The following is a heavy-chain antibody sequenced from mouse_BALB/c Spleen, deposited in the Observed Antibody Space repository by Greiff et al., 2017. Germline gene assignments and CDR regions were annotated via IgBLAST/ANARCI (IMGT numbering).Heavy chain of an antibody. CDR1: GFTFTSYW. Sequence: VKLQQSGAELAKPGASVKMSCKATGFTFTSYWMHWVKQRPGQGLEWIGYINPSTGYTEYTQKFKDKATLTADKSSSTAYLQLSSLTSEDSAVYYCASGDGSNCRFAYWGQGTLVTVSA. V-gene: IGHV1-7*01. J-gene: IGHJ3*01. D-gene: IGHD1-1*01. CDR3: ASGDGSNCRFAY. CDR2: INPSTGYT.